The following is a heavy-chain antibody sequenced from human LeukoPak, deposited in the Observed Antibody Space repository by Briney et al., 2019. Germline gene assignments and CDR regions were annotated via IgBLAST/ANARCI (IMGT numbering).Heavy chain of an antibody. CDR2: INHSGST. Sequence: PSETLSLTCAVYGGSFSGYYWSWIRQPPGKGLEWIGEINHSGSTNYNPSLKSRVTISVDTSKNQLSLKLSSVTAADTAVYYCARNHCGGDCYSDWGQGTLVTVSS. CDR1: GGSFSGYY. V-gene: IGHV4-34*01. J-gene: IGHJ4*02. CDR3: ARNHCGGDCYSD. D-gene: IGHD2-21*02.